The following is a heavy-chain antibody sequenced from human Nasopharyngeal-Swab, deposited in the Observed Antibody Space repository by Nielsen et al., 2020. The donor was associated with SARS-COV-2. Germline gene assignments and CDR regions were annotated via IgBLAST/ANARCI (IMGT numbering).Heavy chain of an antibody. J-gene: IGHJ4*02. CDR2: IQQDGDIT. D-gene: IGHD7-27*01. Sequence: GESLKISCVTSGFTFGRYWMTWVRQAPGKGLEWVANIQQDGDITYYLESVKGRFTTSRDNAKNSLYLQMNSLRAEDTAVYFCARDPPSTGDYYFDHWGQGTLVTVSS. CDR1: GFTFGRYW. V-gene: IGHV3-7*01. CDR3: ARDPPSTGDYYFDH.